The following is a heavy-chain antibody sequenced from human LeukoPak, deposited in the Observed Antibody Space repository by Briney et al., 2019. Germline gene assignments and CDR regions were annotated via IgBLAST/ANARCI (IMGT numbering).Heavy chain of an antibody. J-gene: IGHJ4*02. CDR2: IYYSGSN. D-gene: IGHD6-19*01. Sequence: SETLSLTCTVSGGSISSYYWSWIRQPPGKGLEWMGYIYYSGSNNYNPSLKSRVTISVDTSKNQFSLKLSSVTAADTAVYYCARIAVAGPADYWGQGTLVTVSS. CDR3: ARIAVAGPADY. V-gene: IGHV4-59*01. CDR1: GGSISSYY.